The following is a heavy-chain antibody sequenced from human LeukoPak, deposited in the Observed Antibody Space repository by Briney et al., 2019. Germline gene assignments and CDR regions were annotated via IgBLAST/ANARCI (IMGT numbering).Heavy chain of an antibody. CDR3: AIEDLHDAFDI. CDR2: VSASSDI. Sequence: GGSLRLSCAASGFTFSSYTMNWVRQAPGKGLQWVSSVSASSDIHYSDSVKGRFTISRDNSKNTLYLQMNSLRAEDTAVYYCAIEDLHDAFDIWGQGTMVTVSS. CDR1: GFTFSSYT. J-gene: IGHJ3*02. D-gene: IGHD3/OR15-3a*01. V-gene: IGHV3-48*01.